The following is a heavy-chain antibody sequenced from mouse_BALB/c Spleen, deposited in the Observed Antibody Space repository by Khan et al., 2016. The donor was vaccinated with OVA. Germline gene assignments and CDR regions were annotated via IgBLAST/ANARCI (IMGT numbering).Heavy chain of an antibody. V-gene: IGHV1-4*01. D-gene: IGHD2-14*01. J-gene: IGHJ3*01. CDR3: VRDGAYHRNDGWFAY. Sequence: VQLQQSGAELARPGASAKMSCKASGYTFTSYTIHWIKERPGQGLEWIGNINPSNGYTNYNQKFKDKATLTTDKSSTTAYLQLSSLTSDDSAVYNCVRDGAYHRNDGWFAYWGQGTLVTVSA. CDR2: INPSNGYT. CDR1: GYTFTSYT.